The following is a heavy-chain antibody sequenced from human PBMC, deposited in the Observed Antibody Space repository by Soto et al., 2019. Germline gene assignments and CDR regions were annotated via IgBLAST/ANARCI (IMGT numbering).Heavy chain of an antibody. D-gene: IGHD5-12*01. CDR2: ISYDGSNK. J-gene: IGHJ3*02. V-gene: IGHV3-30*18. CDR1: GFTFSSYG. Sequence: QVQLVESGGGVVQPGRSLRLSCAASGFTFSSYGMHWVRQAPGKGLEWVAVISYDGSNKYYADSVKGRLTISRDNSKNTLYRQMNSLRGEETAVYYCAKDNGSGCDWLRVGDASDIWGQGTMVTVSS. CDR3: AKDNGSGCDWLRVGDASDI.